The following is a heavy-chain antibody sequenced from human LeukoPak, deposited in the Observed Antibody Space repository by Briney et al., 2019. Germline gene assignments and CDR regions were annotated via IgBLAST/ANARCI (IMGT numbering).Heavy chain of an antibody. Sequence: SETLSFTCTVYGGSISSNYWSWLRQRPGKGLKWSGNTYYSGSTYFNHSLKSRITISVDTSKDQFSLKMSSVTAADTAVYFCARGGPPGYYYDYYMDVWGKGTTVTISS. CDR3: ARGGPPGYYYDYYMDV. CDR1: GGSISSNY. J-gene: IGHJ6*03. V-gene: IGHV4-59*01. CDR2: TYYSGST.